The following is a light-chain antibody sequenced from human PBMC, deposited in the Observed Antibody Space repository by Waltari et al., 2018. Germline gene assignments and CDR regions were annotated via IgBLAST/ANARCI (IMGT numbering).Light chain of an antibody. J-gene: IGLJ2*01. CDR2: NFN. V-gene: IGLV2-14*03. CDR3: ASYTSGSTHVA. CDR1: SSDIGAYPY. Sequence: SALTQPASVSGSPGQSPTFPCTGTSSDIGAYPYTSWYQHYPSKAPKLIIYNFNKRPSGVSIRFSVSRSGDSASLTISVRQVDDEAHYHCASYTSGSTHVAFGGGTQVTVL.